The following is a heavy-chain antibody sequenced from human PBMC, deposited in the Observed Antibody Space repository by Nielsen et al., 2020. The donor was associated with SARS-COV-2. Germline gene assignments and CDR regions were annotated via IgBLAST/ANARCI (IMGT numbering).Heavy chain of an antibody. CDR3: AKEDISTGMDV. J-gene: IGHJ6*02. D-gene: IGHD2-15*01. CDR2: ISWDGGST. CDR1: GFTFDDYT. V-gene: IGHV3-43*01. Sequence: GESLKISCAASGFTFDDYTMHWVRQAPGKGLEWVSLISWDGGSTYYADSVKGRFTISRDNSKNSLYLQMNSLRTEGTALYYCAKEDISTGMDVWGQGTTVTVSS.